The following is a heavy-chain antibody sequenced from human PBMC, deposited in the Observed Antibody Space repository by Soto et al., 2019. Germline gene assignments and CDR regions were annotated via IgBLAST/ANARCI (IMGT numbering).Heavy chain of an antibody. CDR1: GFTFGGYA. J-gene: IGHJ4*02. D-gene: IGHD6-6*01. CDR3: TRAAHPQWEISNYYFHX. CDR2: IRGRAYSATT. Sequence: PGGSLRLSCTASGFTFGGYAMGWIRQAPGKGLEWVAFIRGRAYSATTEYAASVKGRFTISRDDSKSIAYLQMNSLKTEDTAVYYCTRAAHPQWEISNYYFHXWGPGTLVTVSX. V-gene: IGHV3-49*03.